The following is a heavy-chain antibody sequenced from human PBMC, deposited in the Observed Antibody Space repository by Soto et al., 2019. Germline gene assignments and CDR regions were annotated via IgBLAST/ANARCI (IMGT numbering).Heavy chain of an antibody. D-gene: IGHD3-3*01. CDR3: ARAMTSFGVAPGGGMDV. CDR1: GGSITTSGYC. V-gene: IGHV4-30-2*01. Sequence: QLQLRESGSRLVQPSQTLSLTCTASGGSITTSGYCWTWIRQPPGGGLEWIGSIYHTGSSYLTPSVTSRVIMSLDKSKTQFSLNLTSVTASDTALYFCARAMTSFGVAPGGGMDVWGQGTTVTVPS. CDR2: IYHTGSS. J-gene: IGHJ6*02.